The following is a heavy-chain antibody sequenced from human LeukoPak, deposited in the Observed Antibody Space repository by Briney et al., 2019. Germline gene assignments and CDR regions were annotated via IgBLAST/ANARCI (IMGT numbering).Heavy chain of an antibody. CDR3: ASAKTSEMATIYGYYYYYMDV. V-gene: IGHV1-8*03. D-gene: IGHD5-24*01. Sequence: GASVKVSCKASGYTFTSYDINWVRQATGQGLEWMGWMNPNSGNTGYAQKFQGRVTITRNTSISTAYMELSSLRSEDTAVYYCASAKTSEMATIYGYYYYYMDVWGKGTTVTVSS. J-gene: IGHJ6*03. CDR1: GYTFTSYD. CDR2: MNPNSGNT.